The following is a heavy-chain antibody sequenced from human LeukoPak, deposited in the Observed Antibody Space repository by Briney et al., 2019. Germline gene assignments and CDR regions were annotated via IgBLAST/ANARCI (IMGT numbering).Heavy chain of an antibody. CDR3: ARVGLFGVVDYFDY. V-gene: IGHV4-39*07. Sequence: PSETLSLTCTVSGGSISSSSYYWGWIRQPPGKGLEWIGSIYYSGSTYYNPSLKSRVTISVDMSNNQFSLQLSSVTAADTAVYYCARVGLFGVVDYFDYWGQGALVIVSS. CDR1: GGSISSSSYY. CDR2: IYYSGST. D-gene: IGHD3-3*01. J-gene: IGHJ4*02.